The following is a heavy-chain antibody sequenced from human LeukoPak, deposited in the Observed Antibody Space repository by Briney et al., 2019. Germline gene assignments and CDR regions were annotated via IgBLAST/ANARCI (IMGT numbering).Heavy chain of an antibody. CDR1: GFTFSDYY. D-gene: IGHD7-27*01. CDR2: ISSSGSTI. Sequence: KTGGSLRLSCAASGFTFSDYYMSWIRQAPGKGLEWVSYISSSGSTIYYADSVKGRFTIYRANAKNSLYLQMNSLGAEDTAVYYCARDGDDEGAFDIWGQGTMVTVSS. J-gene: IGHJ3*02. CDR3: ARDGDDEGAFDI. V-gene: IGHV3-11*04.